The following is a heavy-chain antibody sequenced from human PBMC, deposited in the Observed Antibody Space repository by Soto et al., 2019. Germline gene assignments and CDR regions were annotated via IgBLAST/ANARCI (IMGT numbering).Heavy chain of an antibody. CDR1: GFTFSSYV. J-gene: IGHJ4*01. V-gene: IGHV3-33*01. D-gene: IGHD3-16*02. Sequence: GGSLRLSCAASGFTFSSYVMHWVRQAPGKGLEWVAALWSDGSGQFYADSVKGRFTISRDSSKNTLYLQMNTLRAEDTAFYYCAREGSVSGSSRTAGSPDYWGHGTLVTVSS. CDR3: AREGSVSGSSRTAGSPDY. CDR2: LWSDGSGQ.